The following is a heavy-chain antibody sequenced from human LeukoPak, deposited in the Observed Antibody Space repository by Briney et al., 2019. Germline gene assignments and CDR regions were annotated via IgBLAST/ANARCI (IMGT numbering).Heavy chain of an antibody. CDR2: ISYDGSNK. D-gene: IGHD2-2*01. V-gene: IGHV3-30-3*01. J-gene: IGHJ4*02. CDR1: GFTFSSYA. CDR3: ARGLGSTSD. Sequence: GGSLRLSCAASGFTFSSYAMHRVRQAPGKGLEWVAVISYDGSNKYYADSVKGRFTISRDNSKNTLYLQMNSLRAEDTAVYYCARGLGSTSDWGQGTLVTVSS.